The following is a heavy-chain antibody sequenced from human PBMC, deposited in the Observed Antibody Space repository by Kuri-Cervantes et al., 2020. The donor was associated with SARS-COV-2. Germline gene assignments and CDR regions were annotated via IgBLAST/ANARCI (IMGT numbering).Heavy chain of an antibody. CDR2: IKSKTDGGTT. V-gene: IGHV3-15*01. D-gene: IGHD2/OR15-2a*01. CDR3: ARHPKTIPQYHFDY. Sequence: GESLKISCAASGFTFSNAWMSWVRQAPGKGLEWVGRIKSKTDGGTTDYAAPVKGRFTISRDDSKNTLYLHMNSLRAEDTAVYHCARHPKTIPQYHFDYWGQGTLVTVSS. CDR1: GFTFSNAW. J-gene: IGHJ4*02.